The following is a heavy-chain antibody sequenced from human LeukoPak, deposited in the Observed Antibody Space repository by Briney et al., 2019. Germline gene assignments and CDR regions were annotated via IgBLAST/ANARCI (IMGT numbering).Heavy chain of an antibody. Sequence: SETLSLTCTVSGGSISSSSYYWGWIRQPPGKGLEWIGSIYYSGSTYYNPSLKSRVTISVDTSKNQFSLKLSSVTAADTAVYYCARDSKQWLVRYYFDYWGQGTLVTVSS. CDR3: ARDSKQWLVRYYFDY. D-gene: IGHD6-19*01. V-gene: IGHV4-39*07. J-gene: IGHJ4*02. CDR1: GGSISSSSYY. CDR2: IYYSGST.